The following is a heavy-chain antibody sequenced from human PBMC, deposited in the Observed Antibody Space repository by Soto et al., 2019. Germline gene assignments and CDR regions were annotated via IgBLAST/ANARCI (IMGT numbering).Heavy chain of an antibody. D-gene: IGHD3-9*01. CDR1: GGSVSSGSYY. V-gene: IGHV4-61*01. CDR2: IYYSGST. CDR3: ARDFPTYYDILTGYNYYYGMDV. Sequence: QVQLQESGPGLVKPSETLSLTCTVSGGSVSSGSYYWSWIRQPPGKGLEWIGYIYYSGSTNYNPSPKSRLTISVDTSKNQFSLKLSSVTAADTAVYYCARDFPTYYDILTGYNYYYGMDVWGQGTTVTVSS. J-gene: IGHJ6*02.